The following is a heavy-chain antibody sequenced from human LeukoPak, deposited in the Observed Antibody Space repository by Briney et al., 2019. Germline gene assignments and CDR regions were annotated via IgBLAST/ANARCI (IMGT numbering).Heavy chain of an antibody. V-gene: IGHV3-7*01. CDR1: GFTFSNYW. J-gene: IGHJ5*02. Sequence: GGSLRLSCAASGFTFSNYWMSWVRQAPGGGLEWVANIKQDGSEKYYVDSVKGRFTISRDNAKNSLYLQMSSLRAEDTAVYYCARETAVNWFDPWGQGTLVTVSS. CDR3: ARETAVNWFDP. CDR2: IKQDGSEK.